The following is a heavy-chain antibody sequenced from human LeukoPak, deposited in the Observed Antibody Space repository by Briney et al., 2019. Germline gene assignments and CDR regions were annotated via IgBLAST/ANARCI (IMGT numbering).Heavy chain of an antibody. Sequence: GGSLRLSCAASGFAFSTYSMNWVRQAPGKGLEWVSSISRDITDISYAVSVEGRFTISRDNAKNTLNLQMNSLRAEDTAVYYCAELGITMIGGVWGKGTTVTISS. J-gene: IGHJ6*04. CDR2: ISRDITDI. D-gene: IGHD3-10*02. V-gene: IGHV3-21*01. CDR1: GFAFSTYS. CDR3: AELGITMIGGV.